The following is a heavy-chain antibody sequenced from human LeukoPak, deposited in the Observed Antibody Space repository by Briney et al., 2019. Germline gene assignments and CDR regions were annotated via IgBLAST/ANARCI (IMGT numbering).Heavy chain of an antibody. CDR1: AFTFSSYA. CDR2: ISGSGSST. Sequence: GGSLRLSCAASAFTFSSYAMSWVRQAPGKGLEWISSISGSGSSTYFADSVKGRFTISRDNSKNTLYLQMNSLRAEETAVYYCAKMTGGSDAFDIWGQGTMVTVSS. D-gene: IGHD3-16*01. CDR3: AKMTGGSDAFDI. V-gene: IGHV3-23*01. J-gene: IGHJ3*02.